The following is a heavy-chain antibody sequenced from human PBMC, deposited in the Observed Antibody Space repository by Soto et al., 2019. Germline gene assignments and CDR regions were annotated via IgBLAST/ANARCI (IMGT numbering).Heavy chain of an antibody. D-gene: IGHD3-10*01. J-gene: IGHJ6*02. CDR3: ARFMVRVGGVDYGMDV. V-gene: IGHV3-13*01. Sequence: GGSLRLSCAASGFTFSSYDMHWVRQATGKGLEWVSAIGTAGDTYYPGSVKGRFTISRENAKNSLYLQMNSLRAEDTAVYYCARFMVRVGGVDYGMDVWGQGTTVTVSS. CDR1: GFTFSSYD. CDR2: IGTAGDT.